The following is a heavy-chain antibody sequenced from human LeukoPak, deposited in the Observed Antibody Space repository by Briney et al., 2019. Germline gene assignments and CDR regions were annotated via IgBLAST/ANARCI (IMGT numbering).Heavy chain of an antibody. V-gene: IGHV3-15*01. Sequence: GGSLRLSCAASGFTFSNAWMSWVRQAPGKGLEWVGRIKSKTDGGTTDYAAPVKGRFTISRDDSKTTLYLQMNSLKTEDTAVYYCTTPSDLDIVVVPAADYYYMDVWGKGTTVTVSS. CDR3: TTPSDLDIVVVPAADYYYMDV. CDR1: GFTFSNAW. CDR2: IKSKTDGGTT. D-gene: IGHD2-2*01. J-gene: IGHJ6*03.